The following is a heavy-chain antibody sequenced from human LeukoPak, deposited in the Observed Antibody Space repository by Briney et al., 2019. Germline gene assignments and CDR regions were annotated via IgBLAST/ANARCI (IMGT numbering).Heavy chain of an antibody. Sequence: ASVKVSCKASGYTFTSYDINWVRQATGQGLEWMGWMNPNSGNTGYAQKFQGRVTMTRNTSISTAYMEPSSLRSEDTAVYYCARGSVRGYIPGGDYWGQGTLVTVSS. CDR1: GYTFTSYD. V-gene: IGHV1-8*01. CDR3: ARGSVRGYIPGGDY. J-gene: IGHJ4*02. D-gene: IGHD3-22*01. CDR2: MNPNSGNT.